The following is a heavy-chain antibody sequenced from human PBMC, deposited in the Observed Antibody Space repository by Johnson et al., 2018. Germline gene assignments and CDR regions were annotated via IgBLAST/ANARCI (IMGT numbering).Heavy chain of an antibody. V-gene: IGHV3-9*01. Sequence: EVQLLETGGGLVQPGRSLRLSCAASGFTFDDYDMHWVRQAPGNGLEWVSGISRHSDRVGYADSVKGRFTISRDNAKSPLLYLQMNSLRAEDTALYYCVSLRVREYMDVWGKGTTVTVSS. CDR2: ISRHSDRV. CDR1: GFTFDDYD. CDR3: VSLRVREYMDV. J-gene: IGHJ6*03. D-gene: IGHD5-24*01.